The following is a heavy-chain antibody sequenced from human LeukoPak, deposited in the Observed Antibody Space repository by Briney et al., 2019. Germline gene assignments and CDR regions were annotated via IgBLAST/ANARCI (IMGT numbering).Heavy chain of an antibody. Sequence: PSETLSLTCTVSGGSISSYYWSWIRQSPGKGLQWIGYISYGGSTNYDSSLKSRLTMSVDTSKKQFSLKLRSVTAADTAVYYCARFGSDSYGYKYYFDHWGQGARVTVSS. CDR2: ISYGGST. CDR3: ARFGSDSYGYKYYFDH. J-gene: IGHJ4*02. D-gene: IGHD3-16*01. V-gene: IGHV4-59*08. CDR1: GGSISSYY.